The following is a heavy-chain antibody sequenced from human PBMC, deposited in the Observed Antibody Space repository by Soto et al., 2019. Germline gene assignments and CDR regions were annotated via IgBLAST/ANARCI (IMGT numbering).Heavy chain of an antibody. J-gene: IGHJ4*02. V-gene: IGHV1-18*01. CDR1: GYTFTTFG. CDR2: ISAYSGNT. Sequence: QVQLVQSGGEVKKPGAAVKVSCKASGYTFTTFGIGGVRQAPGQGLEWMGWISAYSGNTEYPEKLQGRLTMTIDTSTSTTYMELRSLRSDDTALYYCARAFCSGGSCYLDYCGQGALVTVSS. CDR3: ARAFCSGGSCYLDY. D-gene: IGHD2-15*01.